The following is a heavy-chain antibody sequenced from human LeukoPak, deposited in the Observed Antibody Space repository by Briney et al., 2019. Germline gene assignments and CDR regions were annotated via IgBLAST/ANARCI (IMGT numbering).Heavy chain of an antibody. D-gene: IGHD3-10*01. V-gene: IGHV4-39*07. J-gene: IGHJ5*02. CDR1: GGSISSSSYY. Sequence: SETLSLTCTVSGGSISSSSYYWGWIRQPPGKGLEWIGSIYYSGSTYYNPSLKSRVTISVDTSKNQFSLKLSSVTAADTAVYYCARVPPDGSGSYWQDIWFDPWGQGTLVTVSS. CDR3: ARVPPDGSGSYWQDIWFDP. CDR2: IYYSGST.